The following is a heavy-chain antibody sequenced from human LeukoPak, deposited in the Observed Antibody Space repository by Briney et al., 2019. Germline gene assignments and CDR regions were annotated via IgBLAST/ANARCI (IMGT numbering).Heavy chain of an antibody. V-gene: IGHV3-23*01. CDR1: GFTFSRYG. CDR2: ISGSGGST. CDR3: AKVSLLIVAWLGSSVDY. D-gene: IGHD5-12*01. Sequence: GGSLRLSCAASGFTFSRYGMHWVRQAPGKGLEWVSAISGSGGSTYYADSVKGRFTISRDNSKNTLYLQMNSLRAEDTAVYYCAKVSLLIVAWLGSSVDYWGQGTLVTVSS. J-gene: IGHJ4*02.